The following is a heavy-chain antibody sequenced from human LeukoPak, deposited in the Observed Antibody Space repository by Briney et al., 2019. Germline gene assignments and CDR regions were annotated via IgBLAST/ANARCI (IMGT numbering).Heavy chain of an antibody. CDR1: GYTFITYG. V-gene: IGHV1-18*01. Sequence: ASVKVSCKASGYTFITYGITWVRQAPGQGLEWMGWISAYNGNTNYAQKLQGRVTMTTYTSTSIAYMELRSLRSDDTALYYCARAPKDYGGISGAQTFDYWGQGTLVNVSS. D-gene: IGHD4-23*01. CDR3: ARAPKDYGGISGAQTFDY. J-gene: IGHJ4*02. CDR2: ISAYNGNT.